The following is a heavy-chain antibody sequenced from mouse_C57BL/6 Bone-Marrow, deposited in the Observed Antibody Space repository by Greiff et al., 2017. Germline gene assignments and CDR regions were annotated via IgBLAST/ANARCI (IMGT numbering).Heavy chain of an antibody. V-gene: IGHV5-16*01. CDR2: INYDGSST. CDR1: GFTFSDYY. J-gene: IGHJ4*01. CDR3: ARDRELGRALYAMDY. D-gene: IGHD4-1*01. Sequence: EVNVVESEGGLVQPGSSMKLSCTASGFTFSDYYMAWVRQVPEKGLEWVANINYDGSSTYYLDSLKSRFIISRDNAKNILYLQMSSLKSEDTATYYCARDRELGRALYAMDYWGQGTSVTVSS.